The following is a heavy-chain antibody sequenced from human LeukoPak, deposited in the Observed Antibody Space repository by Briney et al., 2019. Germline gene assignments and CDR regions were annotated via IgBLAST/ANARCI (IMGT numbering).Heavy chain of an antibody. CDR2: ISTRDNVI. V-gene: IGHV3-11*01. CDR1: GFDVDDYY. Sequence: GGSLRLSCAASGFDVDDYYLDWIRQAPGNGLEWVAYISTRDNVIYYADSVKGRFAISTDSAKNSVYLQLDGLTVEDTAVYYCAREQWFRLDFWGQGILVSVSS. D-gene: IGHD5-12*01. CDR3: AREQWFRLDF. J-gene: IGHJ4*02.